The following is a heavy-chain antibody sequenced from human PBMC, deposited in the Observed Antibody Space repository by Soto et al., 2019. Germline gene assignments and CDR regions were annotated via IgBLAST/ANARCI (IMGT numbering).Heavy chain of an antibody. V-gene: IGHV1-18*01. CDR3: ARAYSKYFTSSEADY. CDR1: GYTFSNYG. J-gene: IGHJ4*02. CDR2: ISTYNGNT. D-gene: IGHD6-6*01. Sequence: ASVKVSCKTSGYTFSNYGVTWVRQAPGQGLEWLGWISTYNGNTDYAQHLQGRVTMTTDTSTSTAYMELRSLRSDDTAVYYCARAYSKYFTSSEADYWGQGTLVTVSS.